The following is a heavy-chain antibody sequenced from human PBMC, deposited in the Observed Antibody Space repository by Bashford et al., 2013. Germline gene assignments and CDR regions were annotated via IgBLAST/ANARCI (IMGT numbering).Heavy chain of an antibody. V-gene: IGHV4-39*01. CDR3: ARQGYYDSGGYYSPLDY. CDR2: IYYSGST. D-gene: IGHD3-22*01. CDR1: GGSISSSSYY. Sequence: SETLSLTCTVSGGSISSSSYYWGWIRQPPGKGLEWIGSIYYSGSTYYNPSLKSRVTISVDTSKNQFSLKLSSVTAADTAVYYCARQGYYDSGGYYSPLDYWGQGTLVTVSS. J-gene: IGHJ4*02.